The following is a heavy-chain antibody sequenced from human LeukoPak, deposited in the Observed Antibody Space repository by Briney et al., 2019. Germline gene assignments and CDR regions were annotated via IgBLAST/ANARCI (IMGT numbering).Heavy chain of an antibody. Sequence: SETLSLTCTVSGGSISSYYWSWIRQPAGKGLEWIGRIYTSGSTNYNPSLKSRVTMSVDTPKNQFSLKLSSVTAADTAVYYCARDQARSGLYYYMDVWGKGTTVTVSS. CDR2: IYTSGST. J-gene: IGHJ6*03. CDR1: GGSISSYY. CDR3: ARDQARSGLYYYMDV. D-gene: IGHD3-10*01. V-gene: IGHV4-4*07.